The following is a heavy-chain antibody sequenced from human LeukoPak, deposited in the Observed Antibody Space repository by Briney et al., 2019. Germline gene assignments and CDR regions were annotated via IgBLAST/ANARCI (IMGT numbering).Heavy chain of an antibody. CDR1: GGSFSGYY. CDR2: INHSGST. CDR3: ASARRRLTTYFDY. V-gene: IGHV4-34*01. J-gene: IGHJ4*02. Sequence: PSETLSLTCAVYGGSFSGYYWSWIRQPPGKGLEWIGEINHSGSTNYNPSLKSRVTISVDTSKSQFSLKLSSVTAADTAVYYCASARRRLTTYFDYWGQGTLVTVSS. D-gene: IGHD4-11*01.